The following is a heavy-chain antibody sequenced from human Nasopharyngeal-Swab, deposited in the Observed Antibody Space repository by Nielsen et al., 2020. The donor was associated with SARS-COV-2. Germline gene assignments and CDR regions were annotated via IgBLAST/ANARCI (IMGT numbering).Heavy chain of an antibody. CDR2: IGDTDHNYAT. CDR1: GFIFSASA. J-gene: IGHJ4*02. CDR3: TTDFYFDY. Sequence: GESLKISCAASGFIFSASAIHWVRQASGKGREWVGRIGDTDHNYATTYGASVQGRFTISRDDSKNTAFLQMDSLKTEDTALYYCTTDFYFDYWGQGTLVTVSS. V-gene: IGHV3-73*01.